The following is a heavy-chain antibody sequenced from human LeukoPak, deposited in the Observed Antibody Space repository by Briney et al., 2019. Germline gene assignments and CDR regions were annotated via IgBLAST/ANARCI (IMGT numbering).Heavy chain of an antibody. CDR1: GFTFSDSY. Sequence: GGSLRLSCAASGFTFSDSYMTWVRQAPGKGVEWVAYISGSGHDINYSDSVKGRFTISRDNAKNSLYLQMNSLRAEDTAVYYCARDKIVGATHFDYWGQGALVTVSS. J-gene: IGHJ4*02. D-gene: IGHD1-26*01. CDR3: ARDKIVGATHFDY. V-gene: IGHV3-11*04. CDR2: ISGSGHDI.